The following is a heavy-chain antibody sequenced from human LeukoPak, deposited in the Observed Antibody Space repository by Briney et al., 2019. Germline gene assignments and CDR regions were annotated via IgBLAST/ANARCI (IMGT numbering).Heavy chain of an antibody. J-gene: IGHJ5*02. CDR1: GGSISSYY. CDR2: IYTSGST. CDR3: ARLLGYCSSTSCYGWFDP. Sequence: SETLSLTCTVSGGSISSYYWSWIRQPAGKGLEWIGRIYTSGSTNYNPSLKSRVTMSVDTSKNQFSLKLSSVTAADTAVYYCARLLGYCSSTSCYGWFDPWGQGTLVTVSS. D-gene: IGHD2-2*01. V-gene: IGHV4-4*07.